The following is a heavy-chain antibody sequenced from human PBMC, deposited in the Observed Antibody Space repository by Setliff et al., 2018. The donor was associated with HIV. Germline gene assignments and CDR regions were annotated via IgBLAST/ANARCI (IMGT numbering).Heavy chain of an antibody. CDR1: GGSISSYY. D-gene: IGHD3-3*01. CDR3: ASDAPYYNFWSGYYNPSRWFDP. CDR2: IYYSGST. J-gene: IGHJ5*02. V-gene: IGHV4-59*01. Sequence: SETLSLTCTVSGGSISSYYWSWIRQPPGKGLEWIGYIYYSGSTNYNPSLKSRVTISVDPSKNQFSLKLCSVTAADTAVYYFASDAPYYNFWSGYYNPSRWFDPWGQGTLVTVSS.